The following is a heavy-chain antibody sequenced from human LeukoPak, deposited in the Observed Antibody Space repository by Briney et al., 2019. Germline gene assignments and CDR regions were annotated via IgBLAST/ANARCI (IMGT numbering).Heavy chain of an antibody. J-gene: IGHJ6*02. CDR2: INHSGST. CDR3: ARGLEIVVVPAAILRGRKNKPAYGMDV. Sequence: SETLSLTCAVYGGSFSGYYWSWIRQPPGKGREWIGEINHSGSTNYNPSLKSRVTISVDTSKNQFSLKLSSVTAADTAVYYCARGLEIVVVPAAILRGRKNKPAYGMDVWGQGTTVTVSS. CDR1: GGSFSGYY. V-gene: IGHV4-34*01. D-gene: IGHD2-2*02.